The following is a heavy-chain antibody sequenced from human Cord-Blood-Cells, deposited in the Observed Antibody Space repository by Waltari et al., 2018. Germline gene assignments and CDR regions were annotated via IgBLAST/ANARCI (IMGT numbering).Heavy chain of an antibody. V-gene: IGHV4-39*01. D-gene: IGHD3-3*01. J-gene: IGHJ4*02. CDR3: ARQPYDFWSGYYDY. Sequence: LQLQVSALGVGKPSETLSLTCPVSGGSISSSSYYWAWLRQPPGKGLEWIGSIYYRGSTYYNPSLKSRVTISVDTSKNQFSLKLSSVTAADTAVYYCARQPYDFWSGYYDYWGQGTLVTVSS. CDR2: IYYRGST. CDR1: GGSISSSSYY.